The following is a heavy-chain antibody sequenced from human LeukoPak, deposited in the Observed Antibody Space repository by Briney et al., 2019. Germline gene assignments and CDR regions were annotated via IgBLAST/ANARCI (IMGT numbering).Heavy chain of an antibody. D-gene: IGHD3-16*02. J-gene: IGHJ5*02. CDR3: ARDIGPSTASFWFDP. Sequence: GGSLRLSCAASGFTVNNKYMTWVRQAPGKGLEWVSLIYNDGRTYYADSVKGRFTISRDNAKNSLYLQMNSLRAEDTAVYYCARDIGPSTASFWFDPWGQGTLVTVSS. CDR1: GFTVNNKY. V-gene: IGHV3-66*01. CDR2: IYNDGRT.